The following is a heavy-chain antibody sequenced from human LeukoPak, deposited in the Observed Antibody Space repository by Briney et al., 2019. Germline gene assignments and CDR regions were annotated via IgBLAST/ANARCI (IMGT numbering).Heavy chain of an antibody. V-gene: IGHV3-30-3*01. J-gene: IGHJ4*02. Sequence: PGRSLRLSCAASGFTFSSYAMHWVRQAPGKGLEWVAVISYDGSNKYYADSAKGRFTISRDNSKNTLYLQMNSLRAEDTAVYYCARSSIAVAGTGVEDYWGQGTLVTVSS. D-gene: IGHD6-19*01. CDR2: ISYDGSNK. CDR3: ARSSIAVAGTGVEDY. CDR1: GFTFSSYA.